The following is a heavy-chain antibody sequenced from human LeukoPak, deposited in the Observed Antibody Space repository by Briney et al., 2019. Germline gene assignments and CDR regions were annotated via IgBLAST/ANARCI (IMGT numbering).Heavy chain of an antibody. V-gene: IGHV3-66*01. J-gene: IGHJ3*02. CDR3: AKGGYYDSSGYLRKGAFDI. Sequence: GGSLRLSCAASGFTVSSNYMSWVRQAPGKGLEWVSVIYSGGSTYYADSVKGRFTISRDNSKNTLYLQMNSLRAEDTAVYYCAKGGYYDSSGYLRKGAFDIWGQGTMVTVSS. CDR2: IYSGGST. CDR1: GFTVSSNY. D-gene: IGHD3-22*01.